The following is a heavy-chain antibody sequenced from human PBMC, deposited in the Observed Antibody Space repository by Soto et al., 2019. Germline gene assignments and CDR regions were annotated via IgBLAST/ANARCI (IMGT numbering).Heavy chain of an antibody. V-gene: IGHV1-3*04. J-gene: IGHJ4*02. CDR2: INTGNGDT. D-gene: IGHD2-21*01. CDR3: ASGNCGYLCYHDY. CDR1: GYTFTSYL. Sequence: ASVKVSCKPSGYTFTSYLIYWVRQAPGQRLEWMGWINTGNGDTKYSQKFQGRVTITRDTSASTAHMELSSLTSEDTAVYYCASGNCGYLCYHDYWGQGTLVTGSS.